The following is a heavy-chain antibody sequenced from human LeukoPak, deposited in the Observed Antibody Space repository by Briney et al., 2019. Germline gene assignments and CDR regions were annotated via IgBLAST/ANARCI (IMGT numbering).Heavy chain of an antibody. CDR2: INHSGST. Sequence: MSSETLSLTCAVYGGSFSGYYWSWIRQPPGKGLEWIGEINHSGSTYYNPSLKSRVTISVDTSKNQFSLKLSSVTAADTAVYYCARDPTPRTTVTYYYYGMDVWGQGTTVTVSS. V-gene: IGHV4-34*01. J-gene: IGHJ6*02. CDR3: ARDPTPRTTVTYYYYGMDV. CDR1: GGSFSGYY. D-gene: IGHD4-17*01.